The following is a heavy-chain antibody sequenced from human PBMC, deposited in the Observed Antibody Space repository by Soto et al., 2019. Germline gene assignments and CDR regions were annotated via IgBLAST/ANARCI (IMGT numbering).Heavy chain of an antibody. J-gene: IGHJ4*02. CDR2: IMPFFGPG. V-gene: IGHV1-69*13. D-gene: IGHD3-22*01. Sequence: SVKVSCKALRGTFTNYAFSWVRQAPGQGLEWMGGIMPFFGPGNYAQKFQGRINITADESTSSVYLELTSLRSEDTAVYYCARDRAGYYSHFVYWGQGTLVTVSS. CDR1: RGTFTNYA. CDR3: ARDRAGYYSHFVY.